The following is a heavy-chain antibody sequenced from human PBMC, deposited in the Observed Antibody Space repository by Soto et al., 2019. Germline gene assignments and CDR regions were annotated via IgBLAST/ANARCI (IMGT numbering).Heavy chain of an antibody. D-gene: IGHD6-13*01. J-gene: IGHJ6*02. CDR2: ITAYNGNT. CDR3: ASFSIAAAVPYGMDV. V-gene: IGHV1-18*01. CDR1: GYTFTSYG. Sequence: QVQLVQSGAEVKKPGASVKVSCKASGYTFTSYGISWVRQAPGQGLEWMGWITAYNGNTNYAQKLQGRVTMTTDTSTSRAYMELRSLRSDDTAVYYCASFSIAAAVPYGMDVWGQGTTVTVSS.